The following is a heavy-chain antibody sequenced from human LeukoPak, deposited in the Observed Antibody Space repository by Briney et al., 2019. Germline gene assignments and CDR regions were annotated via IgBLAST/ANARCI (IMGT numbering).Heavy chain of an antibody. D-gene: IGHD4-11*01. CDR2: TSYSGST. CDR3: AREAEAKYSNYVDY. CDR1: VGSLSSYY. J-gene: IGHJ4*02. V-gene: IGHV4-59*01. Sequence: PSETMSLTSTLSVGSLSSYYWSLIRQPPGKGLEWFWYTSYSGSTNSNPSLKSRVTISVDTSKNQYSLKLSSVTAADTAVYYCAREAEAKYSNYVDYWGQGTLVTVSS.